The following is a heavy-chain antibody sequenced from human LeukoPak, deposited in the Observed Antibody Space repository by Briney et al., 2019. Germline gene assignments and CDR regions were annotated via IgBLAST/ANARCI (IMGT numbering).Heavy chain of an antibody. CDR1: GFTFSSYS. Sequence: PGGSLRLSCAASGFTFSSYSMNWVRQAPGKGLEWVSSISSSSSYIYYADSVKGRFTISRDNAKNSLYLQMNSLRAEDTAVYYCARSSIAAAGNFDYWGQGTLVTVSS. CDR3: ARSSIAAAGNFDY. CDR2: ISSSSSYI. J-gene: IGHJ4*02. D-gene: IGHD6-13*01. V-gene: IGHV3-21*04.